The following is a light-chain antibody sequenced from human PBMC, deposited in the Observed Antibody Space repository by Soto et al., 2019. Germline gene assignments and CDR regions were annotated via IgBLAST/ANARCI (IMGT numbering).Light chain of an antibody. CDR2: RAD. CDR3: AAWDDIVSGLV. CDR1: SSNIGSNY. J-gene: IGLJ2*01. V-gene: IGLV1-47*01. Sequence: QSVLTQSPSASGTPGQTVTISCSGRSSNIGSNYVYWYHQLPGTAPRLVMYRADQRPSGVSDRFSGSKSGTSASLAIGGLRSEDEGDYYCAAWDDIVSGLVFGGGTKLTVL.